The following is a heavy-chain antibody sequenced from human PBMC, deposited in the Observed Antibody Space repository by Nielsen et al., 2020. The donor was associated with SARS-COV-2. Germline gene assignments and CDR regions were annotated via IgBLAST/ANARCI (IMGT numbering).Heavy chain of an antibody. Sequence: GESLKISCAASGFIFSNYRMHWVRQAPGKGLVWVSHINPDESKTTYADSVKGRFTISRDNAKSTLYLQMNSLRAEDTAVYYCARLWDDGYYFDTGPYDYWGQGTLVTVSS. J-gene: IGHJ4*02. CDR2: INPDESKT. D-gene: IGHD3-22*01. CDR1: GFIFSNYR. V-gene: IGHV3-74*03. CDR3: ARLWDDGYYFDTGPYDY.